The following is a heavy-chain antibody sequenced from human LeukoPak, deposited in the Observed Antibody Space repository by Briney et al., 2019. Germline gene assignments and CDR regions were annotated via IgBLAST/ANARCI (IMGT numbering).Heavy chain of an antibody. V-gene: IGHV3-7*01. Sequence: GGSLRLSCADSGFTFRSYWMSWVRQAPGKGLEWVANIKQDGSEKYYVDSVKGRFTISRDNAKNSLYLQMNSLRAEDTAVYYCAKGPTYCDIWGQGTMVTVSS. CDR3: AKGPTYCDI. CDR1: GFTFRSYW. CDR2: IKQDGSEK. J-gene: IGHJ3*02. D-gene: IGHD2-15*01.